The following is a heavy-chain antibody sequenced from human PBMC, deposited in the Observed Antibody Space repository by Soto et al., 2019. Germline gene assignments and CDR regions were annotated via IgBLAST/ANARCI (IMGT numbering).Heavy chain of an antibody. J-gene: IGHJ4*02. D-gene: IGHD3-3*01. V-gene: IGHV1-18*01. CDR1: GYTFTSYG. CDR2: ISAYNGNT. CDR3: ARAGPYYDFWSGYYS. Sequence: GASVKVSCKASGYTFTSYGISWVRQAPGQGLEWMGWISAYNGNTNYAQKLQGRVTMTTDTSTSTAYMELRSLRSDDTAVYYCARAGPYYDFWSGYYSWGQGTLVTVSS.